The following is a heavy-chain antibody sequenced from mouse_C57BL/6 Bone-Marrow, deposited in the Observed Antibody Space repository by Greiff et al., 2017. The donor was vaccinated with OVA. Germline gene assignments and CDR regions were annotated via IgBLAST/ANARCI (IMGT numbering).Heavy chain of an antibody. J-gene: IGHJ2*01. CDR3: ARGRGLRRGY. CDR1: VYTFTSYG. V-gene: IGHV1-81*01. Sequence: VKLMESGAELARPGASVKLSCKASVYTFTSYGISWVKQRTGQGLEWIGEIYPRSGNTYYNEKFKGKATRTADKSSSTAYMELRMLTSGDSAVYFCARGRGLRRGYWGKGTALTVSS. D-gene: IGHD2-4*01. CDR2: IYPRSGNT.